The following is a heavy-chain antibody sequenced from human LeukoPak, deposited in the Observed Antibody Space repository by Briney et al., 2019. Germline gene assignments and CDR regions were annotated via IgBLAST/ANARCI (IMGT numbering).Heavy chain of an antibody. CDR2: INPNSGGT. CDR1: GYSFTDYY. V-gene: IGHV1-2*02. Sequence: ASVKVSCKASGYSFTDYYMYWVRQAPGQGLECMGWINPNSGGTNYAQKFQGRVTMTRDTSISTAYMALSRLRSDDTAVYYCARDRSGTSGRYFDYWGQGTLVTVSS. D-gene: IGHD1-26*01. J-gene: IGHJ4*02. CDR3: ARDRSGTSGRYFDY.